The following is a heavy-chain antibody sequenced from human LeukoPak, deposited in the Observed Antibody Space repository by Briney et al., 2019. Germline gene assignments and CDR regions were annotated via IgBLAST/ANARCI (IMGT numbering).Heavy chain of an antibody. CDR2: ISGSGGST. J-gene: IGHJ3*02. V-gene: IGHV3-23*01. Sequence: GGSLRLSCAASGFTFSSYAMSWARQAPGKGLEWVSAISGSGGSTYYADSVKGRFTISRDNSKNTLYLQMNSLRAEDTAVYYCAKHYYYDSSGYYPDAFDIWGQGTMVTVSS. D-gene: IGHD3-22*01. CDR3: AKHYYYDSSGYYPDAFDI. CDR1: GFTFSSYA.